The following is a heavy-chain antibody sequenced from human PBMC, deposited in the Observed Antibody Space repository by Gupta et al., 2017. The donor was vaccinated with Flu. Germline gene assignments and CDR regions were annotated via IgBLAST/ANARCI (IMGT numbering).Heavy chain of an antibody. J-gene: IGHJ4*02. CDR2: INPSDDTK. D-gene: IGHD2-2*01. Sequence: YMHWVRQAPGQGVEWMGIINPSDDTKAYTQKFQGRITMTRDTSTSTFYMELSSLRSEDTAVYYCARAGSRYGSSTSCYGDYWGQGSLVTVS. CDR3: ARAGSRYGSSTSCYGDY. V-gene: IGHV1-46*01. CDR1: Y.